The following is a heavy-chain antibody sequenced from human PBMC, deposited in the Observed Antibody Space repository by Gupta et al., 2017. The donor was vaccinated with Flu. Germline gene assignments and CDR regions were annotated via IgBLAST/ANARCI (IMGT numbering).Heavy chain of an antibody. CDR3: ARILDSGYEY. CDR2: IFSNDDK. V-gene: IGHV2-26*01. D-gene: IGHD5-12*01. CDR1: SNARMS. Sequence: SNARMSVSWIRQPPGKALEWLTHIFSNDDKSYSTCLKSRLTISKDTSKSQVVLTMTNMDPVDTATYYCARILDSGYEYWGQGTLVTVSS. J-gene: IGHJ4*02.